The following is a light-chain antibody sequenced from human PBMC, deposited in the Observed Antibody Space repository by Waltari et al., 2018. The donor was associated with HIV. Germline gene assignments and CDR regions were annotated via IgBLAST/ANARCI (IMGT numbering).Light chain of an antibody. Sequence: EIVLTQSPGTLSLSPGERAALSCRASQIITSGYLAWYKQKTGQAPRLLIYGASSRATGIPDRFSGSGSGTDFTLTISRLEPEDFAVYYCQQYGTSLITFGPGTTVDIK. CDR1: QIITSGY. V-gene: IGKV3-20*01. J-gene: IGKJ3*01. CDR2: GAS. CDR3: QQYGTSLIT.